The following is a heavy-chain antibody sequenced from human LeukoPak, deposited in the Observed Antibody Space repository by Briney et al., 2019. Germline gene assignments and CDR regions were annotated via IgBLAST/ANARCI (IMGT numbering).Heavy chain of an antibody. CDR1: GGSISSYY. CDR2: IYYSGST. D-gene: IGHD6-19*01. V-gene: IGHV4-59*01. CDR3: ARARGYSSGWYWFDP. Sequence: PSETLSLTCTVSGGSISSYYWSWIRQPPGKGLEWIGYIYYSGSTNYNPSLKSRVTISVDTSKNQFSLKLSSVTGADTAVYYCARARGYSSGWYWFDPWGQGTLVTVSS. J-gene: IGHJ5*02.